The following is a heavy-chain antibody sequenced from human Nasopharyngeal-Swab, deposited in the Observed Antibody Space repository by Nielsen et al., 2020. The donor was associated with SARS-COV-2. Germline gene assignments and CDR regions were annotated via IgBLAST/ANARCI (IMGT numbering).Heavy chain of an antibody. CDR2: IRYDGSNK. D-gene: IGHD3-22*01. CDR3: AKDGAYDTMIVVVIKGPAFDT. CDR1: GFTFSSYG. V-gene: IGHV3-30*02. J-gene: IGHJ3*02. Sequence: GESLKISCAASGFTFSSYGMHWVRQAPGKGLEWVAFIRYDGSNKYYADSVKGRFTISRDNSKNTLYLQMNSLRAEDTAVYYCAKDGAYDTMIVVVIKGPAFDTWGQGTMVTVSS.